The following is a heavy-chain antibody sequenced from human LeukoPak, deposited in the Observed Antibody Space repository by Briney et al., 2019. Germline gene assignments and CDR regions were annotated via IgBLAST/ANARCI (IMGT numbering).Heavy chain of an antibody. CDR3: ARGKFGDFED. CDR1: GGSINNYY. Sequence: PSETLSLTCTVSGGSINNYYWSWIRQPPGKGLEWIGCVSYSGSTDYNPALKSRVTISEDTSKSQVSLKLSSVTAADTAVYFCARGKFGDFEDWGQGTTVTVSS. CDR2: VSYSGST. D-gene: IGHD4-17*01. V-gene: IGHV4-59*01. J-gene: IGHJ6*02.